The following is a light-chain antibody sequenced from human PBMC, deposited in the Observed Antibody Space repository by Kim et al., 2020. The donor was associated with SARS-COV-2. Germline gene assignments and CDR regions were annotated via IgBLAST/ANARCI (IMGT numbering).Light chain of an antibody. V-gene: IGLV2-14*03. J-gene: IGLJ1*01. CDR3: ISYTRANTPYV. CDR2: DVS. Sequence: QSITIPCTEAARSFVDYNSVSWYQQYAGKAPKVIISDVSNRPSGVSNRFSGSKSGNTASLTISGLRAEDEADYYCISYTRANTPYVIGTGTKVTVL. CDR1: ARSFVDYNS.